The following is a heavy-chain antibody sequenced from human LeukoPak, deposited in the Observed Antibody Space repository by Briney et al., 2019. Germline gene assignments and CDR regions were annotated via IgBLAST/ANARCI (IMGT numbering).Heavy chain of an antibody. CDR2: IGIAGDT. CDR1: GFTFTNYD. D-gene: IGHD6-19*01. J-gene: IGHJ4*02. CDR3: VRGGSGWYYFDY. Sequence: PGGSLRLSCAASGFTFTNYDMHWVRQVTGKGLEWVSAIGIAGDTYYPGSVRGRFTISRENAKNSLYFQMNSLRDGDTAVYYCVRGGSGWYYFDYWGQGTVVTVSS. V-gene: IGHV3-13*04.